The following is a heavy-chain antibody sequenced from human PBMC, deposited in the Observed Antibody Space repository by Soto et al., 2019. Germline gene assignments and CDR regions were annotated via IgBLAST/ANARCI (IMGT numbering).Heavy chain of an antibody. J-gene: IGHJ6*02. D-gene: IGHD2-2*01. Sequence: QVQQVESGGGVVQPGRSLRLSCAASGFNFNNYNLHWVRQAPGKGREWVAVVSYEGNNKYYGDSVKGRFTISKDESKTTVNLQMTNRRSEDTANYYCARAGSTTCQTYSSHYDCIDVWCLGTTVTASS. V-gene: IGHV3-30*03. CDR1: GFNFNNYN. CDR3: ARAGSTTCQTYSSHYDCIDV. CDR2: VSYEGNNK.